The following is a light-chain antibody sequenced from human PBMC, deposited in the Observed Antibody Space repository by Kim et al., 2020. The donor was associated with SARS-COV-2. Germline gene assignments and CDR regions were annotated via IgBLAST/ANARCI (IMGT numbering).Light chain of an antibody. V-gene: IGLV7-43*01. Sequence: PGGTVTLTCASNTGAVTSGYYPNWFQQKPGQAPRSLIYSTTNTHSWTPARFSGSLLEGKAALTLSGVQPEEEAEYYCLLYFGGAQVFGGGTQLTVL. CDR3: LLYFGGAQV. CDR1: TGAVTSGYY. J-gene: IGLJ2*01. CDR2: STT.